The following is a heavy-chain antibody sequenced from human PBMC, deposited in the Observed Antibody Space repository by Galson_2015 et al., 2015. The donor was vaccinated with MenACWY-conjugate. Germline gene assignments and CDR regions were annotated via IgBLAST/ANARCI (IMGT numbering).Heavy chain of an antibody. CDR1: GFTFSSYG. CDR2: ISYDGSNK. V-gene: IGHV3-30*18. J-gene: IGHJ4*02. D-gene: IGHD1-26*01. Sequence: SLRLSCAASGFTFSSYGMHWVRQAPGKGLEWVAVISYDGSNKYYADSVKGRFTISRDNSKNTLYLQMNSLRAGDTAVYYCAKVFANTGIVGAEGYFDYWGQGTLATVSS. CDR3: AKVFANTGIVGAEGYFDY.